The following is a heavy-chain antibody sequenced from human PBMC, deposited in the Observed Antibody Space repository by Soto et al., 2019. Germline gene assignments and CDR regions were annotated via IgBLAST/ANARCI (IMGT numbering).Heavy chain of an antibody. CDR2: IYYSGST. J-gene: IGHJ6*02. D-gene: IGHD2-15*01. CDR3: ARDRRYCSGGSCYGMDV. CDR1: GGSVSSGSYY. V-gene: IGHV4-61*01. Sequence: QVQLQESGPGLVKPSETLSLTCTVSGGSVSSGSYYWSWIRQPPGKGLEWIGYIYYSGSTNYNPSLKSRVTISVDTSKNQFSLKLSSVTAADTAVYYCARDRRYCSGGSCYGMDVWGQGTTVTVSS.